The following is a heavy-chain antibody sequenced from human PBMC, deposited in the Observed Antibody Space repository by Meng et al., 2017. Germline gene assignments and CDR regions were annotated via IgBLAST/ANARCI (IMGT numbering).Heavy chain of an antibody. D-gene: IGHD2-2*01. V-gene: IGHV1-69*06. CDR3: ARVGTTDAF. CDR2: IIPIFGTA. CDR1: GGTFSSYA. Sequence: QVRVGGSGAGGKTPGPSVKVSCKASGGTFSSYAISWVRQAPGQGLEWMGGIIPIFGTANYAQKFQGRVTITADKSTSTAYMELSSLRSEDTAVYYCARVGTTDAFWGQGTLVTVSS. J-gene: IGHJ4*02.